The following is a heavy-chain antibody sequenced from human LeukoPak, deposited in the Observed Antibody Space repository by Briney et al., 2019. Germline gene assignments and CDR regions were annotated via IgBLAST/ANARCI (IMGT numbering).Heavy chain of an antibody. Sequence: GGSLRLSCAASGFTFSSYAMSWVRQAPGKGLEWVSAISGSGGSTYYADSVKGRFTISRDNSKNTLYLQMNSLRAEDTAVYYCAREYTYYDILTGYIDYWGQGTLVTVSS. D-gene: IGHD3-9*01. CDR2: ISGSGGST. CDR3: AREYTYYDILTGYIDY. CDR1: GFTFSSYA. J-gene: IGHJ4*02. V-gene: IGHV3-23*01.